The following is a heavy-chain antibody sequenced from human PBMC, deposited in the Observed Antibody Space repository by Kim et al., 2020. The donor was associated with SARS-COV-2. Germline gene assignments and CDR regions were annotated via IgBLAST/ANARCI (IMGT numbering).Heavy chain of an antibody. V-gene: IGHV3-7*01. Sequence: GSENAYVDSVKGRFTISRDNAKNSLYLQMNSLRAEDTAIYYCTRTNAFDIWGQGTMVTVS. CDR2: GSEN. J-gene: IGHJ3*02. CDR3: TRTNAFDI.